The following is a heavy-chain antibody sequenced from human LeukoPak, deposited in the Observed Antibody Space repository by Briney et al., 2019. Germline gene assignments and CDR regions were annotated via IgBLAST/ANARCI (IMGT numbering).Heavy chain of an antibody. CDR2: ISGSGGST. V-gene: IGHV3-23*01. D-gene: IGHD1-26*01. J-gene: IGHJ3*02. CDR3: AKDQSGRPDAFDI. Sequence: PGGSLRLSCEASGFTFSSYAMSWVRQAPGKGLEWVSAISGSGGSTYYADSVKGRFTISRDNSKNTLYLQMNSLRAEDTAVYYCAKDQSGRPDAFDIWGQGTMVTVSS. CDR1: GFTFSSYA.